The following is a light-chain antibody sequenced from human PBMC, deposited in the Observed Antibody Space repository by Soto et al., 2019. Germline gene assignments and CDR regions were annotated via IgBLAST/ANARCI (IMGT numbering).Light chain of an antibody. CDR1: SSDVGGYNY. V-gene: IGLV2-8*01. CDR2: DVN. CDR3: TSYAGGNNV. J-gene: IGLJ1*01. Sequence: QSALTQPPSASGSPGQSVTISCTGTSSDVGGYNYVSWYQQHPSKVPKLMVYDVNKRPSGVPDRFSGSKSGNTASLTVSGLQAEDEADYYCTSYAGGNNVFGTGTKLTVL.